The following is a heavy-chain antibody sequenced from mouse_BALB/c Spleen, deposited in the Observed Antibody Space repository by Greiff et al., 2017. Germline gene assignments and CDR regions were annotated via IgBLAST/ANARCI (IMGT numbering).Heavy chain of an antibody. J-gene: IGHJ3*01. Sequence: VQLVESGAELVRPGTSVKISCKASGYTFTNYWLGWVKQRPGHGLEWIGDIYPGGGYTNYNEKFKGKATLTADTSSSTAYMQLSSLTSEDSAVYFCASGNYEGSVAYWGQGTLVTVSA. V-gene: IGHV1-63*02. D-gene: IGHD2-1*01. CDR3: ASGNYEGSVAY. CDR1: GYTFTNYW. CDR2: IYPGGGYT.